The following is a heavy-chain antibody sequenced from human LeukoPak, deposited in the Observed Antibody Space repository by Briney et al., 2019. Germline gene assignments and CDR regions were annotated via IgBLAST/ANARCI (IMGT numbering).Heavy chain of an antibody. CDR1: GDSMTSDNYY. J-gene: IGHJ6*03. CDR2: IFASGTV. Sequence: PSETLSLTCTVSGDSMTSDNYYWSWIRQPAGKGLEWIGRIFASGTVSYNPSLKNRVTISVDTSKNQFSLSLNSVTAADTATYYCAREGDSTSSFYYSYYIGVWSKGTTVAVSS. D-gene: IGHD6-6*01. CDR3: AREGDSTSSFYYSYYIGV. V-gene: IGHV4-61*02.